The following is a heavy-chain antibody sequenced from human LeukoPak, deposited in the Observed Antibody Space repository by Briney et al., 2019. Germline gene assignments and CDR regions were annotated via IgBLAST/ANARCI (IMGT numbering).Heavy chain of an antibody. Sequence: GASVKVSCKASGYTFTGYYMHWVRQAPGQGLEWVGWINPNSGGTNYAQKFQGRVTMTRDTSISTAYMELSRLRSDDTAVYYCARAGSELLWFGELLYAHDYWGQGTLVTVSS. CDR3: ARAGSELLWFGELLYAHDY. CDR2: INPNSGGT. V-gene: IGHV1-2*02. J-gene: IGHJ4*02. CDR1: GYTFTGYY. D-gene: IGHD3-10*01.